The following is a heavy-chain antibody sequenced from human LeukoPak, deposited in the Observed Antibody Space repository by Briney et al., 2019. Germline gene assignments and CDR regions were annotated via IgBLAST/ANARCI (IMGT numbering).Heavy chain of an antibody. V-gene: IGHV4-39*02. CDR3: ARDGSDYYDSSGYLRLFDY. Sequence: PSETLSLTCTVSGGSISSSSYYWGWIRQPPGEGLEWIGSISYSGSTYYNPSLKSRVTISVDTSKNQFSLKLSSVTAADTAVYYCARDGSDYYDSSGYLRLFDYWGQGTLVTVSS. CDR1: GGSISSSSYY. J-gene: IGHJ4*02. D-gene: IGHD3-22*01. CDR2: ISYSGST.